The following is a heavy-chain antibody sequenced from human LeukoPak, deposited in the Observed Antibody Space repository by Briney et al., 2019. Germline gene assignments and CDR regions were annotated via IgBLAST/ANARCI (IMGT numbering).Heavy chain of an antibody. D-gene: IGHD4-23*01. CDR2: IRYDGSNK. CDR1: GFTFSSYG. J-gene: IGHJ5*02. Sequence: KPGGSLRLSCAASGFTFSSYGMHWVRQAPGKGLEWVAFIRYDGSNKYYADSVKGRFTISRDNAKNTLYLQMNSLRVDDTAVYYCARDVCGKDDHWGQGTLVTVSS. V-gene: IGHV3-30*02. CDR3: ARDVCGKDDH.